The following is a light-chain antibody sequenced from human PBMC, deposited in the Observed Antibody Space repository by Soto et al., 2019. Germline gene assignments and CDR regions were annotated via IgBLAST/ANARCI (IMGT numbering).Light chain of an antibody. CDR3: MQGIYWPPYT. CDR2: KVS. V-gene: IGKV2-30*01. Sequence: AVLTQSPLSLPVTVGQPASISCRSSLSLVFSDGITYLSCFHQRPGQSPRRLIYKVSNRDSGVPDRFSGSGSVTDFTLKISRVEAEDVGIYYCMQGIYWPPYTFGQGTKLDLK. CDR1: LSLVFSDGITY. J-gene: IGKJ2*01.